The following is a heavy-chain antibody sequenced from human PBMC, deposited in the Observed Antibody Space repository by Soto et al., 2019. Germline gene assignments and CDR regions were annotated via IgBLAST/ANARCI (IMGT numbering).Heavy chain of an antibody. D-gene: IGHD5-12*01. CDR1: GYTLTELS. J-gene: IGHJ4*02. CDR2: FDPEDGET. Sequence: ASVKVSCKVSGYTLTELSMHGVRQAPGKGLEWMGGFDPEDGETIYAQKFQGRVTMTEDTSTDTAYMELSSLRSEDTAVYYCATAPFFEMATRPFDCWGQGTLVTVSS. V-gene: IGHV1-24*01. CDR3: ATAPFFEMATRPFDC.